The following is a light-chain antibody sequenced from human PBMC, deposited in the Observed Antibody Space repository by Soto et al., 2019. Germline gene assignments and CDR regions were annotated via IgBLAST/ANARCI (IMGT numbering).Light chain of an antibody. CDR3: SSYTTSSTLYV. J-gene: IGLJ1*01. Sequence: QSVLTQPASVSGSPGQSIAIFCTGTSSDVGGYTYVSWYQQHPGKAPKLIIYDVSNRPSGVSNRFSGSKSGNTASLTMSGLQAEDEADYYCSSYTTSSTLYVFGSGTKVTVL. CDR1: SSDVGGYTY. V-gene: IGLV2-14*03. CDR2: DVS.